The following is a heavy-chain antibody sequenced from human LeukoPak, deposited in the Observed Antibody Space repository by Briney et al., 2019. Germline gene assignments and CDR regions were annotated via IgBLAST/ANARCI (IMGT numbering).Heavy chain of an antibody. J-gene: IGHJ4*02. V-gene: IGHV4-34*01. CDR3: VRGLKTYYYDKTPY. D-gene: IGHD3-22*01. CDR2: INHSGST. Sequence: PSETLSLTCAVYGGSFSGYYWSWIRQPPGKGLEWIGEINHSGSTNYNPSLKSRVTISVDTSKNQFSLKLSSVTAADTAVYYRVRGLKTYYYDKTPYWGQGTLVTVSS. CDR1: GGSFSGYY.